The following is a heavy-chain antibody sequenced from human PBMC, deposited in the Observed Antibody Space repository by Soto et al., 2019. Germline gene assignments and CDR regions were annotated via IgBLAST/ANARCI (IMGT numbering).Heavy chain of an antibody. D-gene: IGHD6-19*01. J-gene: IGHJ4*02. CDR1: GFTFSNYS. Sequence: EVQLVESEGGLVKPGGSLRLSCAASGFTFSNYSMTWVRQAPGKGLEWVSAISSESTKISYADSVKGRFTISRDNAHSSVFLLMRSLRAEDTAVYYCAKVWDQWLPEIDYWGQGSLVTVAS. CDR3: AKVWDQWLPEIDY. V-gene: IGHV3-21*01. CDR2: ISSESTKI.